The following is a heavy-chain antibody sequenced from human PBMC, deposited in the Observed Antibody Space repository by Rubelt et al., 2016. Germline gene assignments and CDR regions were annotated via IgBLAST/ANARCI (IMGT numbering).Heavy chain of an antibody. CDR2: INPSGGST. J-gene: IGHJ4*02. Sequence: QVQLVQSGAEVKKPGASVKVSCKASGYTFTSYYMHWVRQATGKGLEWMGIINPSGGSTSYAQKSQGRVTRTRETSTSTVYMELRSLRSEDTAVYYCARDPGPRGNDYWGQGTLVTVSS. CDR1: GYTFTSYY. CDR3: ARDPGPRGNDY. V-gene: IGHV1-46*03. D-gene: IGHD3-10*01.